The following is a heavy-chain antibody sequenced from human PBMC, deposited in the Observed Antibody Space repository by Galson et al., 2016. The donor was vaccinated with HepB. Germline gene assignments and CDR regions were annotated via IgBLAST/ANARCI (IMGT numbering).Heavy chain of an antibody. Sequence: SLRLSCAASGFMFSDYFMNWIRQAPGKGLEWVSYITSDGNTIYYTDSVKGRFTVSRDNAKNSLYLQMNSLRAEDTAVYYCARSTRKYCDSTTCYLADAFDVWGQGTTATVSS. J-gene: IGHJ3*01. D-gene: IGHD2/OR15-2a*01. V-gene: IGHV3-11*01. CDR1: GFMFSDYF. CDR2: ITSDGNTI. CDR3: ARSTRKYCDSTTCYLADAFDV.